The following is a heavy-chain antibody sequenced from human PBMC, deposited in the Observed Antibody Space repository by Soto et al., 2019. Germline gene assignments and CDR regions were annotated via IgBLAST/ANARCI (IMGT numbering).Heavy chain of an antibody. CDR3: AREGWDYASYGMDV. Sequence: EVQLVESGGGLVKPGGSLRLSCAASGFTFSSYSMNWVRQAPGKGLEWVSSISSSSSYIYYADSVKGRFTISRDNAKNSLYLQMNSLRAEDTAVYYCAREGWDYASYGMDVWGQGTTVTVSS. CDR1: GFTFSSYS. CDR2: ISSSSSYI. J-gene: IGHJ6*02. D-gene: IGHD4-17*01. V-gene: IGHV3-21*01.